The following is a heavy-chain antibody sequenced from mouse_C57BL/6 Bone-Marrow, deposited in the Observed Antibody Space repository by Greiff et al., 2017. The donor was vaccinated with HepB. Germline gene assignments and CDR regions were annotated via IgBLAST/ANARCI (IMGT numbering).Heavy chain of an antibody. J-gene: IGHJ2*01. CDR2: INPSSGYT. CDR3: ARWFGGDY. CDR1: GYTFTSHI. D-gene: IGHD1-1*02. Sequence: FQLQQSAAELARPGASVKMFCKASGYTFTSHILYLVNQRPGQDPEWIGYINPSSGYTKYNQKLKDKATLTADKSSSTAYMQLSRLTSEDSAVYYCARWFGGDYWGRGTALTVSA. V-gene: IGHV1-4*01.